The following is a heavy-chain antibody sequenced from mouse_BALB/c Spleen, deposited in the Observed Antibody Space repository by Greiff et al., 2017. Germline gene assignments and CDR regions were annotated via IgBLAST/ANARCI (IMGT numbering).Heavy chain of an antibody. J-gene: IGHJ3*01. CDR2: ISYSGST. V-gene: IGHV3-8*02. CDR3: ANYYDYDEAWFAY. Sequence: EVQRVESGPSLVKPSQTLSLTCSVTGDSITSGYWNWIRKFPGNKLEYMGYISYSGSTYYNPSLKSRISITRDTSKNQYYLQLNSVTTEDTATYYCANYYDYDEAWFAYWGQGTLVTVSA. CDR1: GDSITSGY. D-gene: IGHD2-4*01.